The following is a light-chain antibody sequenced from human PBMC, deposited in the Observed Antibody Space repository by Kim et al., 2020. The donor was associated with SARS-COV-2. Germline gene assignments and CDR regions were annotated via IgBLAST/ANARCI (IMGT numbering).Light chain of an antibody. Sequence: LGQTVRITCQGDILRNYYATWYQQRPGQAPVVVIYGENKRPSGIPDRFSGSTSGNTASLTITGAQAEDEADYHCDSRDSSGYQVVFGAGTQLTV. J-gene: IGLJ2*01. CDR2: GEN. CDR1: ILRNYY. V-gene: IGLV3-19*01. CDR3: DSRDSSGYQVV.